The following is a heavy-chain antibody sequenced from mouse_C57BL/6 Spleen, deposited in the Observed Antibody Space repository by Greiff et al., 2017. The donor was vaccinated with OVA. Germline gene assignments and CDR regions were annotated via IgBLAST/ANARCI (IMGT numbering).Heavy chain of an antibody. CDR1: GYAFSSYW. Sequence: QVQLQQSGAELVKPGASVKISCKASGYAFSSYWMNWVKQRPGKGLAWIGQIYPGDGDTNYNGKFKGKATLTADKSSSTAYMQLSSLTSEDSAVYFCAPYSNSYAMDYWGQGTSVTVSS. D-gene: IGHD2-5*01. J-gene: IGHJ4*01. CDR2: IYPGDGDT. V-gene: IGHV1-80*01. CDR3: APYSNSYAMDY.